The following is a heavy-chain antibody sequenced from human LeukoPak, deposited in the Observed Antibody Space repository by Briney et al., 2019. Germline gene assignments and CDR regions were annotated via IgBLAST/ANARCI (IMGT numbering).Heavy chain of an antibody. J-gene: IGHJ5*02. CDR1: GYSFTSYW. Sequence: GESLKISCQASGYSFTSYWIGWVRQMPGKGPEWMGIIHCGDSNTRYSPSFQGQVTMSADKSINTAYLQWSSLKASDTAMYYCATRQGCSSSSCPPASWGQGTLVTVSS. D-gene: IGHD2-15*01. V-gene: IGHV5-51*01. CDR3: ATRQGCSSSSCPPAS. CDR2: IHCGDSNT.